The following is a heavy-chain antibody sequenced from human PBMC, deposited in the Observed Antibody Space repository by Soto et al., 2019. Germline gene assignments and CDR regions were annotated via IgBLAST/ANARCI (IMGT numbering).Heavy chain of an antibody. CDR3: AKDKGWFDP. J-gene: IGHJ5*02. Sequence: EVQLVESGGVVVQPGGSLRLSCAASGFTFDDYAMHWVRQAPGKGLEWVSLISWDGGSTYYADSVKGRFTISRDNSKNYLYLQMNSLRAEDTALDYCAKDKGWFDPWDQGTLVTVSS. CDR1: GFTFDDYA. CDR2: ISWDGGST. V-gene: IGHV3-43D*04.